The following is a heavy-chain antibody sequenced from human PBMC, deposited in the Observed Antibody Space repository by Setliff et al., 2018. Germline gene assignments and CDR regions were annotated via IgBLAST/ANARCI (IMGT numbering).Heavy chain of an antibody. Sequence: SETLSLTCTVSNGSVSTTSHYWGWVRQPPGKGLEWIGSVYYSGYTYYSPSLESRVAISVDTSKNQLSLKLDSLTAADTAIYFCARAVDSSGYFPFWYFDLWGRGTLVTVSS. CDR3: ARAVDSSGYFPFWYFDL. J-gene: IGHJ2*01. V-gene: IGHV4-39*07. CDR2: VYYSGYT. CDR1: NGSVSTTSHY. D-gene: IGHD3-22*01.